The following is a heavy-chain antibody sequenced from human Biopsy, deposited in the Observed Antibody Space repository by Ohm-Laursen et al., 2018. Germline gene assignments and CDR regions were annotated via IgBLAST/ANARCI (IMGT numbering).Heavy chain of an antibody. D-gene: IGHD4-23*01. CDR3: ARGSNEYGGLYFPH. Sequence: SETLSLTCTVSDGSFTGHYWSWIRQPPGKGLEWIGHISYTGYTSYKSSLKSRVTISLDTSRKHFSLRLTSLAAADTAVYYCARGSNEYGGLYFPHWGQGTLVTVSS. V-gene: IGHV4-59*11. CDR2: ISYTGYT. J-gene: IGHJ1*01. CDR1: DGSFTGHY.